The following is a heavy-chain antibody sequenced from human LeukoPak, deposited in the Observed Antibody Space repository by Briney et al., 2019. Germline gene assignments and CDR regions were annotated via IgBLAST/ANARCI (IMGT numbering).Heavy chain of an antibody. V-gene: IGHV1-2*02. CDR2: INPNSGGT. J-gene: IGHJ5*02. Sequence: ASVKVSFKASGYSLIVYYMHWVRQAPGQGLEWMGWINPNSGGTKYAQKVQGRGTMTRDTSSSTAYMELSRLRSDDTAVYYCGRGLRYYYDGSGYTNWFDPWGQGTLVTVSS. D-gene: IGHD3-22*01. CDR3: GRGLRYYYDGSGYTNWFDP. CDR1: GYSLIVYY.